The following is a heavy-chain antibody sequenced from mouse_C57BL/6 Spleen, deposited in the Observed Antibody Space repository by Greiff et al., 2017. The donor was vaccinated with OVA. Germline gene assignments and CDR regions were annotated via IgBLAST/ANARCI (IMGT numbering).Heavy chain of an antibody. J-gene: IGHJ4*01. CDR3: AYSYSNYDYAMDY. CDR1: GYTFTDYY. D-gene: IGHD2-5*01. CDR2: IYPGSGNT. V-gene: IGHV1-76*01. Sequence: QVQLKESGAELVRPGASVKLSCKASGYTFTDYYINWVKQRPGQGLEWIARIYPGSGNTYYNEKFKGKATLTAEKSSSTAYMQLSSLTSEDSAVYFCAYSYSNYDYAMDYWGQGTSVTVSS.